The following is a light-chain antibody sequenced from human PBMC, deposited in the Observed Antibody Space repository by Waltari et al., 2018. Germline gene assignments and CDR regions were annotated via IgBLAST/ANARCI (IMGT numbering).Light chain of an antibody. CDR2: KDN. V-gene: IGLV6-57*03. Sequence: VFTPPHSVSGSPGQTVTISCARRSGRIDSTYVQWYQQRPGSAPATVIYKDNQRPSGVPDRFSGAIDSSSNSASLTISGLKSEDEADYYCQSTDGRYNLLFGGGTRLTVL. J-gene: IGLJ2*01. CDR3: QSTDGRYNLL. CDR1: SGRIDSTY.